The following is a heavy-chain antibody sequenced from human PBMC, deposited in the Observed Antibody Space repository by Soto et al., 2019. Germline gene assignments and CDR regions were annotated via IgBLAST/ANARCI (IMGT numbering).Heavy chain of an antibody. D-gene: IGHD2-2*01. Sequence: PGGSLRLSCAASGFTFSSYAMSWVRQTPGKGLEWVSVISDSGSSTYYAASMKGRFTISRDNSKNTLHLQMNSLRAEDTAVYYCAKGRITSYYDGLDYWGQGTQVTVSS. V-gene: IGHV3-23*01. J-gene: IGHJ4*02. CDR1: GFTFSSYA. CDR2: ISDSGSST. CDR3: AKGRITSYYDGLDY.